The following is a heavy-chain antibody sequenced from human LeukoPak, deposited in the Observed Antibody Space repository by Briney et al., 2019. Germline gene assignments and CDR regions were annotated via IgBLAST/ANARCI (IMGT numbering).Heavy chain of an antibody. J-gene: IGHJ3*02. CDR1: GFTFSSYE. Sequence: GGSLRLSCAASGFTFSSYEMNWVRQAPGKGLEWVSYISSSGSTIYYADSVKGRFTISRDNAKNSLYLQMNSLRAEDTAVYYCARGEGYCSSTSCYGDAFDIWGQGTMVTVSS. CDR3: ARGEGYCSSTSCYGDAFDI. CDR2: ISSSGSTI. V-gene: IGHV3-48*03. D-gene: IGHD2-2*01.